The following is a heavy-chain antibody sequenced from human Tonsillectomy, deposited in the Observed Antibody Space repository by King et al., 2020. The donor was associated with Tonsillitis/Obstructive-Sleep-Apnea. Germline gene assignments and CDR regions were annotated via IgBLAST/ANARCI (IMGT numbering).Heavy chain of an antibody. D-gene: IGHD6-13*01. J-gene: IGHJ4*02. Sequence: QLVQSGGGLVQPGGSLRLSCAASGFTFSIYAMSWVRQAPGKGWEWGSGISGSGGSTYYADPVKGRFTISRDNSKNTLYLQMSSLRSEDTAVYYCAKDLSSWYWSYFDYWGQGTLVTVSS. CDR3: AKDLSSWYWSYFDY. V-gene: IGHV3-23*04. CDR2: ISGSGGST. CDR1: GFTFSIYA.